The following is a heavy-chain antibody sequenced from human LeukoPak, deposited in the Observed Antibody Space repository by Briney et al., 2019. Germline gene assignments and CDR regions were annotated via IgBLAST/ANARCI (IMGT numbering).Heavy chain of an antibody. CDR3: ARGPYSYDSSGAFDI. CDR1: GGSISSSSYY. CDR2: IYYSGST. D-gene: IGHD3-22*01. V-gene: IGHV4-39*07. Sequence: SETLSLTCTVSGGSISSSSYYWGWIRQPPGKGLEWIGSIYYSGSTYKKPSLKSRVTISLDTSKNQFSLKLSSVTAADTAVYFCARGPYSYDSSGAFDIWGQGTMVTVSS. J-gene: IGHJ3*02.